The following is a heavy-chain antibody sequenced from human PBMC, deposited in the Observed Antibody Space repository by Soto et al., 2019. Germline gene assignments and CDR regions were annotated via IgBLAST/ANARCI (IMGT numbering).Heavy chain of an antibody. CDR1: GFTFSSYS. V-gene: IGHV3-21*04. J-gene: IGHJ4*02. Sequence: PGGSLSLSCAASGFTFSSYSMNWVRQAPGKGLEWVSSISSSSSGSYYADSVKGRFAIFRDNSENTLYLQMNSLRAEDTAVYYCAKVAYYGSGSYYEGFFDYWGQGTLVTVSS. D-gene: IGHD3-10*01. CDR3: AKVAYYGSGSYYEGFFDY. CDR2: ISSSSSGS.